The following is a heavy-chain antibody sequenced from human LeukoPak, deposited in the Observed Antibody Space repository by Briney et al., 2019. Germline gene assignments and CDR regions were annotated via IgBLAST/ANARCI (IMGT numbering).Heavy chain of an antibody. CDR3: AKDSGGGYYFDY. CDR2: IYSGGST. J-gene: IGHJ4*02. Sequence: GGSLRLSCAASGFTVSSNYMSWVRQAPGKGLEWVSVIYSGGSTYYADSVKGRFTTSRDNSKNTLYLQMNSLRAEDTAVYYCAKDSGGGYYFDYWGQGTLVTVSS. V-gene: IGHV3-53*01. CDR1: GFTVSSNY. D-gene: IGHD3-10*01.